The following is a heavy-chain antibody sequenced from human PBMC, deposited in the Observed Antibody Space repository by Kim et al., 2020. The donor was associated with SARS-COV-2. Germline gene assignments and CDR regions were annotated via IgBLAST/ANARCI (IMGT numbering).Heavy chain of an antibody. Sequence: GGSLRLSCAASGFTFSSYAMHWVRQAPGKGLEWVAVISYDGSNKYYADSVKGRFTISRDNSKNTLYLQMNSLRAEDTAVYYCARENSYGPVLDYYYYGMDVWGQGTTVTVSS. CDR1: GFTFSSYA. CDR2: ISYDGSNK. V-gene: IGHV3-30*04. CDR3: ARENSYGPVLDYYYYGMDV. J-gene: IGHJ6*02. D-gene: IGHD5-18*01.